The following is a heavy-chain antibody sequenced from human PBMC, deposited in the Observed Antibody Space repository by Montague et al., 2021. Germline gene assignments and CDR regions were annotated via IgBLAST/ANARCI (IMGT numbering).Heavy chain of an antibody. D-gene: IGHD5-24*01. J-gene: IGHJ5*02. V-gene: IGHV6-1*01. CDR3: ARGWQKRFDP. CDR1: GDSVSSIDST. CDR2: TYYRSKWYN. Sequence: CAISGDSVSSIDSTWNWIRQSPSRGLEWLGRTYYRSKWYNEYAISVKSRITVNPYTSKNQFSLLLNSVTPEDTAVYYCARGWQKRFDPWGQGTLVTVSS.